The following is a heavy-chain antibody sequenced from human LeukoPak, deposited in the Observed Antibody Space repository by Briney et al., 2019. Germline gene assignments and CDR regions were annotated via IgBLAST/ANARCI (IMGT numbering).Heavy chain of an antibody. D-gene: IGHD5-18*01. CDR3: ASYTAMVRNAFDI. V-gene: IGHV1-18*01. CDR1: GYTFTSYG. CDR2: ISAYNGNT. J-gene: IGHJ3*02. Sequence: ASVKVSCKASGYTFTSYGISWVRQAPGQGLEWMGWISAYNGNTNYAQKFQGRVTITADKSTSTAYMELSSLRSEDTAVYYCASYTAMVRNAFDIWGQGTMVTVSS.